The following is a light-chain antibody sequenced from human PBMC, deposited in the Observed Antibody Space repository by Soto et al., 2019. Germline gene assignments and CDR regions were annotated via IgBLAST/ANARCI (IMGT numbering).Light chain of an antibody. Sequence: DTLMTQSPSSLSASVGDTVTITCRASHDIRNSLGWFQQKPGRAPKRLIFAASTLHGGVPSRFSGSGSGTDFTLTISLLQAEDSATDYCLQHDTYPRTVGQGNKVEIK. CDR2: AAS. CDR3: LQHDTYPRT. J-gene: IGKJ1*01. CDR1: HDIRNS. V-gene: IGKV1-17*01.